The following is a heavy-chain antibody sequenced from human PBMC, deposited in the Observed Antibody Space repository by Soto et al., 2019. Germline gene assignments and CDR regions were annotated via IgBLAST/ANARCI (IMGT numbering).Heavy chain of an antibody. CDR1: GFTFSSYG. J-gene: IGHJ4*02. V-gene: IGHV3-30*18. Sequence: QVQLVESGGGVVQPGRSLRLSCAASGFTFSSYGMHWVRQAPGKGLEWVAIISYDGSNKYYADSVKGRFTISRDNSKNTPYLQMNSLRAEDTAVYYCAKDQYSSGWYQTQFDYWGQGTLVTVSS. CDR2: ISYDGSNK. D-gene: IGHD6-19*01. CDR3: AKDQYSSGWYQTQFDY.